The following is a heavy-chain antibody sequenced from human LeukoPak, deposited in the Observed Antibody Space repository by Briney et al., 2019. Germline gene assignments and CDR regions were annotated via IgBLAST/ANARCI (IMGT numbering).Heavy chain of an antibody. J-gene: IGHJ3*02. CDR3: SAIITRVRGDAFDI. Sequence: GGSRRLSCAASGFTFSNAWMSWVRQAPGKGLEWVGCIKSKTDGGTTDYAAPVKGRFTISRDDSKNTLYLQMNGLKTEDTAVYYCSAIITRVRGDAFDIWGQGTMVTVSS. V-gene: IGHV3-15*01. CDR2: IKSKTDGGTT. CDR1: GFTFSNAW. D-gene: IGHD3-10*01.